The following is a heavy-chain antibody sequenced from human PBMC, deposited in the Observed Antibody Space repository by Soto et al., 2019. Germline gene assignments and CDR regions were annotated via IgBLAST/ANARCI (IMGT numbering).Heavy chain of an antibody. CDR1: GGTFSSYA. J-gene: IGHJ4*02. Sequence: SVKVSCKASGGTFSSYAISWVRQTPGQGLEWMGGIIPIFGTANYAQKFQGRVTITADESTSTAYMELSSLRSEDTAVYYCARLGRPRDGYNYSYWGQGTLVTVSS. D-gene: IGHD5-12*01. CDR2: IIPIFGTA. CDR3: ARLGRPRDGYNYSY. V-gene: IGHV1-69*13.